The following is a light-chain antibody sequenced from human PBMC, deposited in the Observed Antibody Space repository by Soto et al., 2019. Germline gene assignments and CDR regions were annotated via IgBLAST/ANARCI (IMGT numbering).Light chain of an antibody. CDR2: DAS. Sequence: EIVMTQSPVTLSVSPGERATLSCRASQSVSNNLAWYQQKPGQAPRLLIYDASTRATGIPARFSGSGSGTECTLTISSLQSEDFAAYYCQQYDNWSYTFGQGTKLEIK. CDR1: QSVSNN. CDR3: QQYDNWSYT. J-gene: IGKJ2*01. V-gene: IGKV3-15*01.